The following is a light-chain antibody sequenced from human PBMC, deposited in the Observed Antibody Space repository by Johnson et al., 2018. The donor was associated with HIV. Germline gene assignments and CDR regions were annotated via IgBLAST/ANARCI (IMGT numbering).Light chain of an antibody. CDR2: ENN. CDR3: GTWDSSLSAYV. V-gene: IGLV1-51*02. Sequence: QSALTQPPSVSAAPGQKVTISCSGSSSNTGRNYVSWYQQLPGTAPKVLIYENNKRPSGIPDRFSGSKSGTSATLGITGLQTGDEADYYCGTWDSSLSAYVFGTGTQVTVL. J-gene: IGLJ1*01. CDR1: SSNTGRNY.